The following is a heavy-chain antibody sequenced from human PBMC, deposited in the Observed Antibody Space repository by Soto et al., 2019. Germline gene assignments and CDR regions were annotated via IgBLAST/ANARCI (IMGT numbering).Heavy chain of an antibody. CDR1: GFSFNPYV. CDR2: IRSNTAIT. CDR3: SKASGGGWPYYFDS. Sequence: HPGGSLRLSCVASGFSFNPYVMAWVRQVPGKGLEWVSAIRSNTAITYYPDSMRGRFTISRVNSANTIFLQMNSLRVEDSAVYFCSKASGGGWPYYFDSWGQGTLVTVSS. D-gene: IGHD2-15*01. J-gene: IGHJ4*02. V-gene: IGHV3-23*01.